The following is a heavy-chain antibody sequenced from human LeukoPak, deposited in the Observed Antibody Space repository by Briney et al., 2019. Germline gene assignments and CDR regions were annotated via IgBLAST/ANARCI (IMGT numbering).Heavy chain of an antibody. CDR3: APVEYSSSCDI. CDR2: FDAENGET. J-gene: IGHJ3*02. CDR1: GYTLTELS. D-gene: IGHD6-13*01. Sequence: ASVKVSCKVSGYTLTELSMNWVRQAPGNRLEWMGGFDAENGETIYAQKLQARVTMPEHTTTDTAYMDLSTLLSEHPAVYYIAPVEYSSSCDIWGQGAMVTVSS. V-gene: IGHV1-24*01.